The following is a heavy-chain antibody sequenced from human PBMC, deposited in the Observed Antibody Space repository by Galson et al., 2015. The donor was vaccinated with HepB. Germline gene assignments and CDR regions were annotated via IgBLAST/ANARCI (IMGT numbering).Heavy chain of an antibody. J-gene: IGHJ3*02. D-gene: IGHD2-15*01. CDR1: GSAFISYY. CDR2: INPGGSR. V-gene: IGHV1-46*01. Sequence: SVKVSCKASGSAFISYYIHWVRLAPGQGLEWMGGINPGGSRSYAQKFQGRVNMTKETSTGTVYMELSSLGTDDTAVYFCAKTYCSGGSCYARGAFDIWGQGTMVTVSS. CDR3: AKTYCSGGSCYARGAFDI.